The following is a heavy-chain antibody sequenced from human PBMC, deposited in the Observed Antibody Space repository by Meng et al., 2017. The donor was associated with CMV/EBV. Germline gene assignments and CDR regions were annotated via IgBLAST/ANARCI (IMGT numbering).Heavy chain of an antibody. Sequence: SGPTLVKPTQTLTLTCTFSGFSLSTSGVGVGWIRQPPGKALEWLALIYWNDEKRYSPSLKSRLTITKDTSKNQVVLTMTNMDPVDTATYYCAHRYYDSSIGWFDPWGQGTLVTVSS. CDR1: GFSLSTSGVG. D-gene: IGHD3-22*01. J-gene: IGHJ5*02. V-gene: IGHV2-5*01. CDR3: AHRYYDSSIGWFDP. CDR2: IYWNDEK.